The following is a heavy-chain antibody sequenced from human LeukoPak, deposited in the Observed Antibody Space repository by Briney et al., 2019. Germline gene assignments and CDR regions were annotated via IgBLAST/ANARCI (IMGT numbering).Heavy chain of an antibody. D-gene: IGHD6-13*01. CDR2: IYSGGRT. CDR3: ARAGPSSSWRQFDY. V-gene: IGHV3-66*01. CDR1: GFTVSRNY. Sequence: HSGGSLRLSCAASGFTVSRNYMSWVRQAPGKGLEWVSVIYSGGRTYYADSVKGRFTISRDNSKNTLYLQMNRLRAEDTAVYYCARAGPSSSWRQFDYWGQGTLVTVSS. J-gene: IGHJ4*02.